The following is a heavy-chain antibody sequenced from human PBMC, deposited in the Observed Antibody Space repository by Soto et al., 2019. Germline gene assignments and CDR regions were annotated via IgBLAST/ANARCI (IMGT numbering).Heavy chain of an antibody. V-gene: IGHV3-21*01. Sequence: PGGSLRLSCAASGFTFSSYGMSWVRQAPGKGLEWVSSISGSSSYIYYADSVKGRFTISRDNAKNSLYLQLNSLRAEDTAVYDCARQLGYCSSTSCFGGLLDPWAQGTRVTVYS. D-gene: IGHD2-2*01. J-gene: IGHJ5*02. CDR2: ISGSSSYI. CDR3: ARQLGYCSSTSCFGGLLDP. CDR1: GFTFSSYG.